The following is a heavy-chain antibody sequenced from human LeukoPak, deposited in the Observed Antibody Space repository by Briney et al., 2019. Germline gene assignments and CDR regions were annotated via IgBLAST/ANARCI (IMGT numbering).Heavy chain of an antibody. D-gene: IGHD3-3*01. J-gene: IGHJ3*02. V-gene: IGHV1-18*01. CDR3: ARVYYDFWSGYEYDAFDI. CDR2: ISAYNGNT. CDR1: GYTFTSYG. Sequence: GPSVKVSCKASGYTFTSYGISWVRQAPGQGLEWMGWISAYNGNTNYAQKLQGRVTMTTDTSTSTAYMELRSLRSDDTAVYYCARVYYDFWSGYEYDAFDIWGQGTMVTVSS.